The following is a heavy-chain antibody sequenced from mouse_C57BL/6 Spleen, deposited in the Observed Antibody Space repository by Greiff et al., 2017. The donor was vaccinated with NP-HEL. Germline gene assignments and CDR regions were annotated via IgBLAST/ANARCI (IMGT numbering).Heavy chain of an antibody. CDR1: GFTFSSYG. J-gene: IGHJ1*03. Sequence: EVQRVESGGDLVKPGGSLKLSCAASGFTFSSYGMSWVRQTPDKRLAWVATISSGGSYTYYPDSVKGRFTISRDNAKNTLYLQMSSLKSEDTAMYYCARLPITTVVAWYFDVWGTGTTVTVSS. V-gene: IGHV5-6*01. D-gene: IGHD1-1*01. CDR3: ARLPITTVVAWYFDV. CDR2: ISSGGSYT.